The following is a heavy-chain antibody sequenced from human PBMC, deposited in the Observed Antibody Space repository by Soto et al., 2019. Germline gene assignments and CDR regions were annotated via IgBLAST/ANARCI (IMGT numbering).Heavy chain of an antibody. Sequence: GGSLRLSCAASGFTFSSYWMHWVRQAPGRGLVRVSRINSDGSSTSYADSVKGRFTISRDNAKNTLYLQMNSLRAEDTAVYYCARAVGDYYYGMDVWGQGTTVTVSS. V-gene: IGHV3-74*01. CDR2: INSDGSST. J-gene: IGHJ6*02. CDR1: GFTFSSYW. CDR3: ARAVGDYYYGMDV.